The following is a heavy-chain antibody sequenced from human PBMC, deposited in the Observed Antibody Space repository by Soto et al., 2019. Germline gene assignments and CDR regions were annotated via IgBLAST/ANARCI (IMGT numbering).Heavy chain of an antibody. V-gene: IGHV3-30*18. CDR2: ISYDGSNK. CDR1: GFTFSSYG. D-gene: IGHD4-17*01. CDR3: AKEGMTTVTPGYYFDY. J-gene: IGHJ4*02. Sequence: QVQLVESGGGVVQPGRSLRLSCAASGFTFSSYGMHWVRQAPGKGLEWVAVISYDGSNKYYADSVKGRFTISRDNSKNTLYLQMNSLRAEDTAVYYCAKEGMTTVTPGYYFDYWGQGTLVTVS.